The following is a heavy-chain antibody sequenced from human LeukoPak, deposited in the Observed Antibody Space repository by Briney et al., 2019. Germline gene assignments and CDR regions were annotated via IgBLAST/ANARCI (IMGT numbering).Heavy chain of an antibody. CDR3: ARDRVSYCSGGSCSPNDY. Sequence: PGRSLRLSCAASGFTFSSYAMHWVRQAPGKGPEGVAVISYDGSNKYYADSVKGRFTISRDNSKNTLYLQMNSLRAEDTAVYYCARDRVSYCSGGSCSPNDYWGQGTLVTVSS. J-gene: IGHJ4*02. D-gene: IGHD2-15*01. CDR1: GFTFSSYA. V-gene: IGHV3-30*04. CDR2: ISYDGSNK.